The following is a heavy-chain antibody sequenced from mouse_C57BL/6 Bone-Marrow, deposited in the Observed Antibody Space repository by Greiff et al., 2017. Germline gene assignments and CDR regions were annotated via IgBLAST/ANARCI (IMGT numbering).Heavy chain of an antibody. CDR3: ASKVEDYDVGLWFAY. J-gene: IGHJ3*01. V-gene: IGHV1-55*01. CDR1: GYTFTSYW. Sequence: QVQLQQPGAELVKPGASVKMSCKASGYTFTSYWITWVKPRPGQGLEWIGDIYPVSGSTNYNEKFKSKATLTVDTSSSTAYMQLSSLTSEDSAVYYGASKVEDYDVGLWFAYWGQGTLVTVSA. D-gene: IGHD2-4*01. CDR2: IYPVSGST.